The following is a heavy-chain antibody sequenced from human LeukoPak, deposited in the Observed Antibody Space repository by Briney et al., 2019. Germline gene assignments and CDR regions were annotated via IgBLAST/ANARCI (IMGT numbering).Heavy chain of an antibody. CDR1: GFTVTDHS. D-gene: IGHD2-21*01. V-gene: IGHV3-30*18. CDR3: AKGGIPDDP. Sequence: GGSLRLSCAASGFTVTDHSMTWVRQAPGKGLEWVAVISYDGSNKYHADSVKGRFTIFRDNSKNTLYLQMNSLRVEDTAVYYCAKGGIPDDPWGQGTLVTVSS. J-gene: IGHJ5*02. CDR2: ISYDGSNK.